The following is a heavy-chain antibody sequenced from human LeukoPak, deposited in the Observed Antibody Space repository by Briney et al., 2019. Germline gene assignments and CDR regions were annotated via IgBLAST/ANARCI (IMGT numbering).Heavy chain of an antibody. CDR1: GDTFTDYH. CDR3: ARGWGPTGLDY. Sequence: ASLKVSCKTIGDTFTDYHIHWLRQAPGQGLQWMGWTNPNSGGTILAQKFQGRVTMTRDTSFKTAYMDLTSLKSDDTAVYYCARGWGPTGLDYWGQGTLVTVSS. D-gene: IGHD3-9*01. J-gene: IGHJ4*02. CDR2: TNPNSGGT. V-gene: IGHV1-2*02.